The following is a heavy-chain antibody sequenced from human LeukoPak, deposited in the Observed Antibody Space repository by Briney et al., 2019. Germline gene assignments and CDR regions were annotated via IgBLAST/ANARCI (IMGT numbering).Heavy chain of an antibody. CDR2: IYHSGST. J-gene: IGHJ4*02. CDR1: GYSISSGYY. Sequence: PSETLSLTCTVSGYSISSGYYWGWIRQPPGKGLEWIGSIYHSGSTYYNPSLKSRVTISVDTSKNQFSLKLSSVTAADTAVYYCARVKRKYQVLKPLHETPSHYFDYWGQGTLVTVSS. V-gene: IGHV4-38-2*02. CDR3: ARVKRKYQVLKPLHETPSHYFDY. D-gene: IGHD2-2*01.